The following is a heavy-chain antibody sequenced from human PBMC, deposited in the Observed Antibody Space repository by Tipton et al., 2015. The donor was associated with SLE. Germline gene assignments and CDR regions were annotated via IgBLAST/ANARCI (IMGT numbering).Heavy chain of an antibody. CDR3: ARVLRTIFGVAPGWFDP. CDR1: GYTFTGYY. Sequence: QLVQSGAEVKKPGASVKVSCKASGYTFTGYYMHWVRQAPGQGLEWMGWIDPNSGSTYYNPSLKSRVTISVDTSKNQFSLKLSSVTAADTAVYYCARVLRTIFGVAPGWFDPWGQGTLVTVSS. J-gene: IGHJ5*02. V-gene: IGHV1-2*02. CDR2: IDPNSGST. D-gene: IGHD3-3*01.